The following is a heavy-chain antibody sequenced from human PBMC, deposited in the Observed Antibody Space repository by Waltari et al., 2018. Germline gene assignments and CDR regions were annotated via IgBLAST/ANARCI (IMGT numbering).Heavy chain of an antibody. D-gene: IGHD4-17*01. J-gene: IGHJ4*02. CDR3: ASFDYGDYEGVY. CDR1: GFTFSSYG. CDR2: IRYDGSNK. V-gene: IGHV3-30*02. Sequence: QVQLVESGGGVVQPGGSLRLSCVASGFTFSSYGMHWVRQAPGRGLEWVAFIRYDGSNKYYVDSVKGRFTISRDNSKNTLYLQMNSLRPEDTAVYYCASFDYGDYEGVYWGQGTLFTVSS.